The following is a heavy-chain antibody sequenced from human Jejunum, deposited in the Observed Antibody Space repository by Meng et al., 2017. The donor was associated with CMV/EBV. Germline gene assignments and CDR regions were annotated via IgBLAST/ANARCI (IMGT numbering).Heavy chain of an antibody. J-gene: IGHJ2*01. CDR2: IYYSGST. Sequence: TSGSYYWTWIRQPPGKGLEWIGYIYYSGSTNYNPSLKSRVTVSLDTSKNQFSLKLKSVTAADTAVYYCARAGRYCSSTSCSNWYFDLWGRGTLVTVSS. D-gene: IGHD2-2*01. CDR3: ARAGRYCSSTSCSNWYFDL. V-gene: IGHV4-61*01. CDR1: TSGSYY.